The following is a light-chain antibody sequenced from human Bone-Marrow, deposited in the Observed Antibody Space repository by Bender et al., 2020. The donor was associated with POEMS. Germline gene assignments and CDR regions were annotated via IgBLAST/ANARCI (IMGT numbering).Light chain of an antibody. CDR3: QSYDISLSGWV. V-gene: IGLV1-40*01. Sequence: QSVLTQPPSVSGAPGQTVTISCTGTSSNMGAGYGVNWYQQLPGTATKLLIYNNENRPAGVPDRISGANSGTSASLAITGLQAEDEADYYCQSYDISLSGWVFGGGTKLTAL. CDR2: NNE. CDR1: SSNMGAGYG. J-gene: IGLJ3*02.